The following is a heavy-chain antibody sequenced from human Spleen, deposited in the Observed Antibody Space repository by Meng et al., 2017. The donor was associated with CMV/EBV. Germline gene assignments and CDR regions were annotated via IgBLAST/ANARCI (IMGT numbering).Heavy chain of an antibody. J-gene: IGHJ6*02. Sequence: ASVKVSCKASGYIFTGFYMHWVRQAPGQGLEWMGWMNPNNGGTTFAQKFQGRVTMSRDTSITTAYMELSRLRSDDTAVYYCAREKAAIVYYYYYGMDVWGQGTTVTVSS. D-gene: IGHD2-2*01. CDR3: AREKAAIVYYYYYGMDV. CDR2: MNPNNGGT. CDR1: GYIFTGFY. V-gene: IGHV1-2*02.